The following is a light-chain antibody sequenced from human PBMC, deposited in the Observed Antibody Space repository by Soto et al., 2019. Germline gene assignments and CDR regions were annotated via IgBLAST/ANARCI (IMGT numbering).Light chain of an antibody. CDR3: QQRSNWPLT. J-gene: IGKJ4*01. CDR2: DAS. V-gene: IGKV3-11*01. Sequence: ETVLTQSPATLSLSPGERATLSCRASQSVSSYLGWYQQKPGQAPRLLIYDASNRATGIPARFSGCGSGTDFTLTISSLEPADFAVYYCQQRSNWPLTFGGGTKVEIK. CDR1: QSVSSY.